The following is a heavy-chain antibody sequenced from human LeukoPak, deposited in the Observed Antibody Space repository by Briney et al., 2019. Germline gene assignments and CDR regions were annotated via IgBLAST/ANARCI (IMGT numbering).Heavy chain of an antibody. CDR1: GFTFSTYS. Sequence: GGSLRLSCAASGFTFSTYSMNWVRQAPGKGLEWVSSISSSSSYRYYADSVKGRFTISRDSSKNTLYLHMSTLRAEDTAVYYCAKRVRSAHYYFDYWGQGTLVTVS. D-gene: IGHD6-19*01. V-gene: IGHV3-21*04. CDR3: AKRVRSAHYYFDY. CDR2: ISSSSSYR. J-gene: IGHJ4*02.